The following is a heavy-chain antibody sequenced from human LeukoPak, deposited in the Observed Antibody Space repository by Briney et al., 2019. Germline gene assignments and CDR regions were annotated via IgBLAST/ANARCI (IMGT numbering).Heavy chain of an antibody. D-gene: IGHD3-9*01. CDR3: ARVALRYFDWLPRRHQRDY. CDR2: ISGNGGST. Sequence: HPGGSLRLSCAASGFTFSSYAMSWVRQAPGKGLEWVSAISGNGGSTYYADSVKGRFTIFRDNSKNTLYLQMNSLRAEDTAVYYCARVALRYFDWLPRRHQRDYWGQGTLVTVSS. J-gene: IGHJ4*02. V-gene: IGHV3-23*01. CDR1: GFTFSSYA.